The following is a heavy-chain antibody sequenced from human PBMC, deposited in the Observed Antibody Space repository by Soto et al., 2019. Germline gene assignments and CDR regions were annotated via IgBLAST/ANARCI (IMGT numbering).Heavy chain of an antibody. J-gene: IGHJ3*02. V-gene: IGHV3-23*01. CDR3: AGSSGWYRAFDI. CDR2: ISGSGGLA. CDR1: GFTFSTYA. Sequence: EVQLLESGGGLVQPGGSLRLPCAASGFTFSTYAMSWVRQDPGKGLEWVSGISGSGGLAYYAASVKGRFTISRDNSKNTLYLQMNSLRAEDTAVYYWAGSSGWYRAFDIWGQGTMGTVSS. D-gene: IGHD6-19*01.